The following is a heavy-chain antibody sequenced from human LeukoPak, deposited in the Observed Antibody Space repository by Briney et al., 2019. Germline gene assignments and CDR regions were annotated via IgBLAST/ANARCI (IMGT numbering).Heavy chain of an antibody. J-gene: IGHJ4*02. CDR1: GFTFSSYA. CDR3: ARDRREQLVCDY. V-gene: IGHV3-23*01. Sequence: GGSLRLSCAASGFTFSSYAMSWVRQAPGKGLEWVSAISGSGGSTYYADSVKGRFTISRDNAKNSLYLQMNSLRAEDTAVYYCARDRREQLVCDYWGQGTLVTVSS. D-gene: IGHD6-6*01. CDR2: ISGSGGST.